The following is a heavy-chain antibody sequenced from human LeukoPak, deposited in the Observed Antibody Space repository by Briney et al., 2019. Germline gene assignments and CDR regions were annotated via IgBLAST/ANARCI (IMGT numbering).Heavy chain of an antibody. CDR2: IYYSGST. CDR3: ARSKYYYYMDV. V-gene: IGHV4-59*12. CDR1: GGSISSYY. J-gene: IGHJ6*03. Sequence: SETLSLTCTVSGGSISSYYWSWIRQPPGKGLEWIGYIYYSGSTDYNPSLKSRVTISVDTSKNQFSLKLSSVTAADTAVYYCARSKYYYYMDVWGKGTTVTVSS.